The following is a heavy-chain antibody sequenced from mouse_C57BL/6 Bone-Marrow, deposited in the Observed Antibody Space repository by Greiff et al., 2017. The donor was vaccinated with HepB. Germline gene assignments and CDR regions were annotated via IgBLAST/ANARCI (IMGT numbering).Heavy chain of an antibody. D-gene: IGHD1-1*01. V-gene: IGHV5-4*01. CDR3: ARYYYGSSFAY. Sequence: EVHLVESGGGLVKPGGSLKLSCAASGFTFSSYAMSWVRQTPEKRLEWVATISDGGSYTYYPDNVKGRFTISRDNAKNNLYLQMSHLKSEDTAMYYCARYYYGSSFAYWGQGTLVTVSA. CDR2: ISDGGSYT. J-gene: IGHJ3*01. CDR1: GFTFSSYA.